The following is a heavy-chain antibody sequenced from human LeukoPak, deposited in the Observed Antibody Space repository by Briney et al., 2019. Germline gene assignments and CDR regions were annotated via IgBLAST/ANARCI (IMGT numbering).Heavy chain of an antibody. CDR2: IYYSGST. V-gene: IGHV4-59*01. D-gene: IGHD1-26*01. CDR3: ARARQEWELLPWFDP. CDR1: GGPISSYY. J-gene: IGHJ5*02. Sequence: SETLSLTCTVSGGPISSYYWSWIRQPPGKGLEWIGYIYYSGSTNYNPSLKSRVTISVDTSKNQFSLKLSSVTAADTAVYYCARARQEWELLPWFDPWGQGTLVTVSS.